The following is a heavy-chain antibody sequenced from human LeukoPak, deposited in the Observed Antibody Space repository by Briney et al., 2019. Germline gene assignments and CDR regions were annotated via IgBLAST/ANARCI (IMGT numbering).Heavy chain of an antibody. J-gene: IGHJ4*02. V-gene: IGHV3-23*01. Sequence: GGSVRLSCAASGFTFSSYAMSCAAEAPGRRLVCVSALSGSGGSTYYAASVKSRFASCRDNSKITLDAEMNSLSAEARAVLCCARYGRVVMFGVAPKGFWGQENLVTVSS. D-gene: IGHD3-10*02. CDR2: LSGSGGST. CDR1: GFTFSSYA. CDR3: ARYGRVVMFGVAPKGF.